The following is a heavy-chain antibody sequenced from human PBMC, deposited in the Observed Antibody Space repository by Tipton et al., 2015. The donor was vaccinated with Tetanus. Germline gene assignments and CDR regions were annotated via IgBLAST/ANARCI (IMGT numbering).Heavy chain of an antibody. Sequence: QVQLVQSGAEVKKPGSSVKVSCKASGGAFSSYAISWVRQAPGQGLEWMGGIIPIFGTANYAQKFQGRVTITADESTSTAYMELSSLRSEDTAVYYCARGRTRDGYNLDAFDIWGQGTMVTVSS. V-gene: IGHV1-69*01. CDR1: GGAFSSYA. CDR3: ARGRTRDGYNLDAFDI. J-gene: IGHJ3*02. CDR2: IIPIFGTA. D-gene: IGHD5-24*01.